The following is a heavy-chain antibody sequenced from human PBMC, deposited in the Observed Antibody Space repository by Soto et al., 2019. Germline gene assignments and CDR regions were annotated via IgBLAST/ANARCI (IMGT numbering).Heavy chain of an antibody. CDR1: GFIVSDNY. CDR3: AREVSGTSFDY. CDR2: TYTGGYT. V-gene: IGHV3-53*01. J-gene: IGHJ4*02. Sequence: GGSLRLSCAASGFIVSDNYINWVRQAPGKGLEWVSVTYTGGYTYYADSVKGRFTISRDNSKNTLYLQMNSLRAEDTSVYYCAREVSGTSFDYWGQGTLVTVSS. D-gene: IGHD1-7*01.